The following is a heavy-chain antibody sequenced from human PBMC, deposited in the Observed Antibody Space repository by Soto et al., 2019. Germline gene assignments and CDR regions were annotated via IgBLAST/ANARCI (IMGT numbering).Heavy chain of an antibody. V-gene: IGHV4-59*01. Sequence: PSETLSLTCTVSGGSISSYYWSWIRQPPGKGLEWIGYIYYSGSTNYNPSLKSRVTISVDTSKNQFSLKLSSVTAADTAVYYCARDRRDDDFWSGYYSQYYFDYWGQGTLVTVSS. CDR1: GGSISSYY. CDR2: IYYSGST. D-gene: IGHD3-3*01. J-gene: IGHJ4*02. CDR3: ARDRRDDDFWSGYYSQYYFDY.